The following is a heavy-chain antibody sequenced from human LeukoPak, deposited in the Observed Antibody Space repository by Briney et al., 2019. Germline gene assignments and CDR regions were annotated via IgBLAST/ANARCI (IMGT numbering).Heavy chain of an antibody. J-gene: IGHJ4*02. CDR3: ATEARQVSGIVSARDY. Sequence: GGSLRLSCAASGFTFSSCAMSWVRQAPGKGLEWVSAISGSGDSTYYADPVKGRFTISRDNSKNMLYLQMSSLRAEDTAVYYCATEARQVSGIVSARDYWGQGTLVTVSS. CDR1: GFTFSSCA. V-gene: IGHV3-23*01. D-gene: IGHD6-13*01. CDR2: ISGSGDST.